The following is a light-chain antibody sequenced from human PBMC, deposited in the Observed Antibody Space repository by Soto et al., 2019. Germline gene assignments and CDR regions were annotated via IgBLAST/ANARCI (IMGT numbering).Light chain of an antibody. J-gene: IGKJ1*01. CDR2: AAS. V-gene: IGKV3-15*01. CDR3: QQYNYWPRT. CDR1: QSLSSN. Sequence: EIVMTQSPATLSVSPGERATHSCRASQSLSSNLAWYQQRPGQAPRLLIYAASTRATGIPARFSGSGSGTEFTLTISSLQSEDFAVYYCQQYNYWPRTFGQGT.